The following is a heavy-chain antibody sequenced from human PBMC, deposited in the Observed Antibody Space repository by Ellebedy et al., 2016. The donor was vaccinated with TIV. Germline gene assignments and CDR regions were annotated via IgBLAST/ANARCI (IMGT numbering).Heavy chain of an antibody. D-gene: IGHD3-3*01. CDR2: IYYSGIT. CDR3: ARLTRTIFGVVQTIDY. V-gene: IGHV4-59*08. Sequence: MPSETLSLTCTVSGGSISSYYWSWIRQPPGKGLDWIGYIYYSGITNYNPPLKSRVTISVDTSKNQFSLKLSSVTAADTAVYYCARLTRTIFGVVQTIDYWGQGTLVTVSS. CDR1: GGSISSYY. J-gene: IGHJ4*02.